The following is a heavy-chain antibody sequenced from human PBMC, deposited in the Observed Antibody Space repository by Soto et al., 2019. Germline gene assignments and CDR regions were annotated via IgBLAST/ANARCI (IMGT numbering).Heavy chain of an antibody. J-gene: IGHJ6*02. Sequence: GGSLRLSCAASGFTVSSNYMSWVRQAPGKGLEWVSVIYSGGSTYYADSVKSRFTISRDNSKNTLYLQMNSLRAEDTAVYYCASGYSSGWFHYYYYGVDVWGQGTTVTVSS. CDR3: ASGYSSGWFHYYYYGVDV. V-gene: IGHV3-53*01. CDR2: IYSGGST. CDR1: GFTVSSNY. D-gene: IGHD6-19*01.